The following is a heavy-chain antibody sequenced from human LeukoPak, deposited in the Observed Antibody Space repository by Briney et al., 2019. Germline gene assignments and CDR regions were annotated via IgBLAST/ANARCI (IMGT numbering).Heavy chain of an antibody. Sequence: SETLSLTCAVYGGSFSGYYWSWIRQPPGKGLEWIGEINHSGSTNYNPSLKSRVTISVDTSKNQFSLKLNSVTAADTAVYYCARPRLQWLVNYYFDYWGQGTLVTVSS. CDR3: ARPRLQWLVNYYFDY. V-gene: IGHV4-34*01. D-gene: IGHD6-19*01. CDR1: GGSFSGYY. CDR2: INHSGST. J-gene: IGHJ4*02.